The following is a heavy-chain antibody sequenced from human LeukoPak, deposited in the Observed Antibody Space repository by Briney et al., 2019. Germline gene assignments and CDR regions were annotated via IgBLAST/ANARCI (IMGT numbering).Heavy chain of an antibody. Sequence: GGSLRLSCAASGFTFSSYGMHWVRQAPGKGLEWVAAIWYDGSNKYYADSVKGRFTISRDNSKNTVHLQMINLRAEDTALYYCAKPLTAATGTDFDSWGQGTLVTVSS. CDR2: IWYDGSNK. J-gene: IGHJ4*02. CDR3: AKPLTAATGTDFDS. V-gene: IGHV3-33*06. D-gene: IGHD6-13*01. CDR1: GFTFSSYG.